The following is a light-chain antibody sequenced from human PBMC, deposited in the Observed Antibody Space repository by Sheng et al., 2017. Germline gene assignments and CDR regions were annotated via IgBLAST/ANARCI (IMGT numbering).Light chain of an antibody. CDR3: AAWDDSLSGRGV. V-gene: IGLV1-47*01. CDR1: SSNIGSNY. J-gene: IGLJ2*01. CDR2: RSN. Sequence: QSVLTQPPSVSGTPGQRVTISCSGSSSNIGSNYVYWYQQLPGRAPKLLIYRSNERPSGVPDRFSGSKSGTSASLAISGLRSEDEADYYCAAWDDSLSGRGVFGGGTKLTVL.